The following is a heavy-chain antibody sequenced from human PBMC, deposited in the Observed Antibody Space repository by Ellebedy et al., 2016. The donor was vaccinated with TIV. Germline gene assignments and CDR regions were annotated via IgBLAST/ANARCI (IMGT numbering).Heavy chain of an antibody. Sequence: AASVKVSCKASGYTLTNFGFSWVRQAPGQGLEWMGLTNTYNGHTIYAQKVQGRVTMTTDTSTSTVYMELRSLRSDETAVYFCARDRQTDGYYYGFDYWGQGTLVTVSS. V-gene: IGHV1-18*04. CDR2: TNTYNGHT. D-gene: IGHD3-22*01. CDR3: ARDRQTDGYYYGFDY. J-gene: IGHJ4*02. CDR1: GYTLTNFG.